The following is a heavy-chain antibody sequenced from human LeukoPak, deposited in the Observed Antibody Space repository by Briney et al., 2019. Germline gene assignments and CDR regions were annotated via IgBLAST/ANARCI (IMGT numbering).Heavy chain of an antibody. V-gene: IGHV4-31*03. CDR2: IYYSGST. D-gene: IGHD2-15*01. CDR1: GGSISSGGYY. CDR3: ARGTRYCSGGSCLNWFDP. J-gene: IGHJ5*02. Sequence: SETLSLTCTVSGGSISSGGYYWSWIRQHPGKGLEWIGYIYYSGSTYYNPSLKSRVTISVDTSKNQFSLKLSFVTAADTAVYYCARGTRYCSGGSCLNWFDPWGQGTLVTVSS.